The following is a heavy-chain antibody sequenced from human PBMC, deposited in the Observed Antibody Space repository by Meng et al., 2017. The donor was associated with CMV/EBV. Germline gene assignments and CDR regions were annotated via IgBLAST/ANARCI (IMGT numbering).Heavy chain of an antibody. V-gene: IGHV4-34*01. CDR1: GGSFSGYY. J-gene: IGHJ6*02. CDR2: INHSGST. Sequence: SETLSLTCAVYGGSFSGYYWSWIRQPPGKGLEWIGEINHSGSTNYNPSLKSRVTISVDTSKNQFSLKLSSVTAADTAVYYCARVPGPWVMDVWGQGTTVTVSS. CDR3: ARVPGPWVMDV. D-gene: IGHD7-27*01.